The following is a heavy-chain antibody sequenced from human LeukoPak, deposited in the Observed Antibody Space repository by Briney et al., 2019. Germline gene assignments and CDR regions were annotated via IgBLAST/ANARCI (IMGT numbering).Heavy chain of an antibody. CDR2: IYTSGST. J-gene: IGHJ4*02. CDR1: GGSISSGSYY. D-gene: IGHD3-3*01. Sequence: SETLSLTCTVSGGSISSGSYYWSWIRQPAGKGLEWIGRIYTSGSTNYNPSLKSRVTISVDTSKNQFSLKLSSVTAADTAVYYCARSPTGVGGLHWGQGTLVTVSS. V-gene: IGHV4-61*02. CDR3: ARSPTGVGGLH.